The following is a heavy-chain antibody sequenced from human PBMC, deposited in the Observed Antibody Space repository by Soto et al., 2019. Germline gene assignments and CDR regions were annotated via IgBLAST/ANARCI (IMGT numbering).Heavy chain of an antibody. Sequence: ASVKVSCKASGYTFTSYYMHWVRQAPGQGLEWMGIINPSGGSTSYAQKFQGRVTMTRDTSTSTVYMELSSLRSEDTAVYYCARASTCSGGSCYPKYYFDYWGQGTLVTVSS. CDR3: ARASTCSGGSCYPKYYFDY. J-gene: IGHJ4*02. CDR1: GYTFTSYY. D-gene: IGHD2-15*01. V-gene: IGHV1-46*01. CDR2: INPSGGST.